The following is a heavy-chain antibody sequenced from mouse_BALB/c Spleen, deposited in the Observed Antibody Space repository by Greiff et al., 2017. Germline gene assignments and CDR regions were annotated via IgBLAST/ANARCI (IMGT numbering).Heavy chain of an antibody. D-gene: IGHD1-2*01. CDR2: IDPSDSYT. CDR1: GYTFTSYW. J-gene: IGHJ3*01. CDR3: ARLLRQGGFAY. V-gene: IGHV1-69*02. Sequence: QVQLQQPGAELVKPGASVKLSCKASGYTFTSYWMHWVKQRPGQGLEWIGEIDPSDSYTNYNQKFKGMATLTVDKSSSTAYMQLSSLTSEDSAVYYCARLLRQGGFAYWGQGTLVTVSA.